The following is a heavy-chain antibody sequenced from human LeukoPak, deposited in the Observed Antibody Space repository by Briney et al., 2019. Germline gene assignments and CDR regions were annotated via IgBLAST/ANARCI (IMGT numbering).Heavy chain of an antibody. Sequence: SETLSLTCAVSGGSISSGGYSWSWIRQPPGEGLEWIGYIYHSGSTYYNPSLKSRVTISVDRSKNQFSLKLSSVTAADTAVYYCARGPPNWGYDYWGPGTLVTVSS. CDR3: ARGPPNWGYDY. D-gene: IGHD7-27*01. J-gene: IGHJ4*02. CDR1: GGSISSGGYS. V-gene: IGHV4-30-2*01. CDR2: IYHSGST.